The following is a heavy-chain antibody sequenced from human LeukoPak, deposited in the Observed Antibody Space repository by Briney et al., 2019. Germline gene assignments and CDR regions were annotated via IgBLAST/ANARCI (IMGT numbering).Heavy chain of an antibody. D-gene: IGHD5-18*01. V-gene: IGHV3-74*01. CDR2: INSDGSST. CDR3: ARDGGYSYGHNWFDP. CDR1: GFTFSSYW. J-gene: IGHJ5*02. Sequence: GGSLRLSCAASGFTFSSYWMHWVRQAPGKGLVWVSRINSDGSSTSYADSVKGRFTISRDNAKNTLYLQMNSLRAEDTAVYYCARDGGYSYGHNWFDPWGQGTLVTVSS.